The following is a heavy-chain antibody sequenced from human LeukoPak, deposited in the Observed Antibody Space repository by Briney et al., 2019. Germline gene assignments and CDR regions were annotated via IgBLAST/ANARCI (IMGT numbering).Heavy chain of an antibody. V-gene: IGHV3-30-3*01. CDR2: ISYDGGNK. CDR1: GFTFSSYA. CDR3: ARAGGSYAFDY. Sequence: GGPLRLSCAASGFTFSSYAMHWVRQAPGKGLEWVAVISYDGGNKYYADSVKGRFTISRDNSKNTLYLQMNSLRAEDAAVYYCARAGGSYAFDYWGQGTLVTVSS. J-gene: IGHJ4*02. D-gene: IGHD1-26*01.